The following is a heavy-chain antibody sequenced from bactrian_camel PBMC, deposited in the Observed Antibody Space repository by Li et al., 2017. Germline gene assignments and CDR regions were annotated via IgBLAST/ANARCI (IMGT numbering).Heavy chain of an antibody. V-gene: IGHV3S26*01. Sequence: HVQLVESGGGSVQAGGSLRLSCAASGYSYSKYCMAWFRQGPGKERDRIASIHSDGATSYSDSVKGRFTISRDNAKNTLYLQMNSLKPEDTAMYYCAARRGWCGSSLTARNFAYWGQGTQVTVS. CDR1: GYSYSKYC. D-gene: IGHD5*01. J-gene: IGHJ4*01. CDR2: IHSDGAT. CDR3: AARRGWCGSSLTARNFAY.